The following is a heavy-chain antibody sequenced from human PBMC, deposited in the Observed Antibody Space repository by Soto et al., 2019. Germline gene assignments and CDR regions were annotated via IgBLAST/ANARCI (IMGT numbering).Heavy chain of an antibody. CDR1: GFTFSTYW. CDR2: IKQDGGEK. D-gene: IGHD3-10*01. Sequence: EVQLVESGGGLVQPGGSLRLSCAASGFTFSTYWMSWVRQAPGKGLEWVANIKQDGGEKYYLDSVKGRFTISRDNAKNSLYLQMKSLRAEDTAVYYCARETSAAWPYYLDYWGQGTLVTVSS. CDR3: ARETSAAWPYYLDY. J-gene: IGHJ4*02. V-gene: IGHV3-7*01.